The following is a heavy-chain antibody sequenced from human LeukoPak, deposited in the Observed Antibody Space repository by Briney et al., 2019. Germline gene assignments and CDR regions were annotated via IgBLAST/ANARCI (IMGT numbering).Heavy chain of an antibody. CDR3: AKDLRYYYGSGSYYYYGMDV. J-gene: IGHJ6*02. V-gene: IGHV3-23*01. Sequence: GGSLRLSCAASGFTFSSYAMSWVRQAPGKGLELVSAISGSGGSTYYADSVKGRFTISRDNSKNTLYLQMNSLRAEDTAVYYCAKDLRYYYGSGSYYYYGMDVWGQGTTVTVSS. D-gene: IGHD3-10*01. CDR1: GFTFSSYA. CDR2: ISGSGGST.